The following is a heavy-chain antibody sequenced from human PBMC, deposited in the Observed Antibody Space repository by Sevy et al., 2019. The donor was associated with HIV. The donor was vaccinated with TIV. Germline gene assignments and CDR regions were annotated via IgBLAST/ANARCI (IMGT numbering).Heavy chain of an antibody. Sequence: GGSLRLSRAASGFTFSSYWMHWVRQAPGKGLVWVSRINSDGSSTSHADSVKGRFTISRENAKNRLYLQMNSLRAEDTAVYYCARAVYSSGSPFDYWGQGTLVTVSS. CDR1: GFTFSSYW. CDR3: ARAVYSSGSPFDY. D-gene: IGHD6-19*01. J-gene: IGHJ4*02. V-gene: IGHV3-74*01. CDR2: INSDGSST.